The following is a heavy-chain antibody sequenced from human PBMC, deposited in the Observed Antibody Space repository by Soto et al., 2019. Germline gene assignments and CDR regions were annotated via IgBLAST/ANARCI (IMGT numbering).Heavy chain of an antibody. J-gene: IGHJ5*02. Sequence: GGSMRLSCAASGFTFSSYTVNWVRQAPGKGLEWVSIIGGNGGGTLYADSVKGRFTVSRDNSRNTLYLQMNSLRAEDTAVYYCAKKVVPVNGNDWFDSWGQGALVTVSS. D-gene: IGHD2-2*01. V-gene: IGHV3-23*01. CDR2: IGGNGGGT. CDR1: GFTFSSYT. CDR3: AKKVVPVNGNDWFDS.